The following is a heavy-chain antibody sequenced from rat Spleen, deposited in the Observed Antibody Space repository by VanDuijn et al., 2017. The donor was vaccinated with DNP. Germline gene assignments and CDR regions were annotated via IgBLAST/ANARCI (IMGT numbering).Heavy chain of an antibody. CDR2: ISSGGNT. CDR3: TRDERRYYDGSLLGDWFTY. V-gene: IGHV2S12*01. Sequence: QVQLKESGPGLVQPSQTLSLTCTVSGFSLTSYGVSWVRQPPGKGLEWIAAISSGGNTYYNSALKSRLSITRDTSKSQVFLKMNSLQTEDTAIYFCTRDERRYYDGSLLGDWFTYWGQGTLVTVSS. CDR1: GFSLTSYG. D-gene: IGHD1-12*02. J-gene: IGHJ3*01.